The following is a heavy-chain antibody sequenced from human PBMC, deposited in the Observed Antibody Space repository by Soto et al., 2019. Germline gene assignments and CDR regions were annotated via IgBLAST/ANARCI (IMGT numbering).Heavy chain of an antibody. D-gene: IGHD3-3*01. CDR2: ISAYNGNT. J-gene: IGHJ6*02. CDR1: CYTFTSPG. V-gene: IGHV1-18*01. CDR3: ARASYYYDFWSGYYSGYCMDV. Sequence: ASVKVSCKASCYTFTSPGISWVRQAPGQGLEWMGWISAYNGNTNYAQKLQGRVTMTTDTSTSTAYMELRSLRSDDTAVYYCARASYYYDFWSGYYSGYCMDVWGPGTTVTV.